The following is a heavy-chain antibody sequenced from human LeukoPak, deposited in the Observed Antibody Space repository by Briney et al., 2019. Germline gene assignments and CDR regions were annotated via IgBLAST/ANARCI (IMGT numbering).Heavy chain of an antibody. CDR2: ISAYNGNT. V-gene: IGHV1-18*04. D-gene: IGHD5-18*01. CDR1: GYTFTGYY. CDR3: ARDRRGYSYGYVPDY. J-gene: IGHJ4*02. Sequence: GASVKVSCKASGYTFTGYYMHWVRQAPGQGLEWMGWISAYNGNTNYAQKLQGRVTMTTDTSTSTAYMELRSLRSDDTAVYYCARDRRGYSYGYVPDYRGQGTLVTVSS.